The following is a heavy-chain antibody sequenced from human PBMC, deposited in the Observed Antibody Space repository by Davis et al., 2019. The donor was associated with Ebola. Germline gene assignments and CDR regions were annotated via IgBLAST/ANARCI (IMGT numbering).Heavy chain of an antibody. CDR3: ARGVYGAYFDF. CDR1: GGSISSPF. CDR2: IYSSGST. Sequence: PSETLSLTCLVSGGSISSPFWTWIRQSPGKGLEWIGRIYSSGSTNYNPSFESRVTMSVDTSKNQFSLNLSFVTAADTAVYYCARGVYGAYFDFWGQGTLVTVSS. V-gene: IGHV4-4*07. J-gene: IGHJ4*02. D-gene: IGHD4-17*01.